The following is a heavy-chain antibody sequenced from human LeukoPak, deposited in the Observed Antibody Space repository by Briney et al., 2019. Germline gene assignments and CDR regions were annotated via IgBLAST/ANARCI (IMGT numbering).Heavy chain of an antibody. CDR2: ISSSGSTI. CDR3: ARDGVHYDFWSGYYTAAFDI. Sequence: GGCLRLSCAASGFTFSSYEMNWVRQAPGKGLEWVSYISSSGSTIYYADSVKGRFTISRDNAKNSLYLQMNSLRAEDTAVYYCARDGVHYDFWSGYYTAAFDIWGQGTMVTVSS. D-gene: IGHD3-3*01. V-gene: IGHV3-48*03. J-gene: IGHJ3*02. CDR1: GFTFSSYE.